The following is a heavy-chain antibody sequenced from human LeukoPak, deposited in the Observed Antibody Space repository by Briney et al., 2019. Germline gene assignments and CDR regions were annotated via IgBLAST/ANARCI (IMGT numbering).Heavy chain of an antibody. CDR3: ARTAKYYYGSETYYFFVY. CDR1: GGSISRYY. V-gene: IGHV4-59*01. Sequence: SETLSLTCTVYGGSISRYYWSWIRQPPEKGLEWIGYFSYTGSTTYNSSLKSRVTISLDTSQNQFSLKLTSVTPADTAVYYYARTAKYYYGSETYYFFVYWGQGTLVTVSS. CDR2: FSYTGST. D-gene: IGHD3-10*01. J-gene: IGHJ4*02.